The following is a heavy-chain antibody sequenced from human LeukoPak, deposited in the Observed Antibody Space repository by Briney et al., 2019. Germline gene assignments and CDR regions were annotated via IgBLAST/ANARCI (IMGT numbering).Heavy chain of an antibody. CDR1: GFTFSNYA. CDR2: ISYDGSNK. CDR3: ASPNFVVVPDGLEDEYFQD. Sequence: GGSLRLSCAASGFTFSNYAMHWVRQAPGKGLEWVAVISYDGSNKYYADSVKGRFTISRDNSNTTLYLQMNSLRPEDTAVYYCASPNFVVVPDGLEDEYFQDWGQGTLVIVSS. J-gene: IGHJ1*01. D-gene: IGHD2-2*01. V-gene: IGHV3-30-3*01.